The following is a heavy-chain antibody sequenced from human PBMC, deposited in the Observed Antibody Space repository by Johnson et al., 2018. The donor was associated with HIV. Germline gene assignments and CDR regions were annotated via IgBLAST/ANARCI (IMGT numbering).Heavy chain of an antibody. D-gene: IGHD6-13*01. CDR2: IWYDGSNK. V-gene: IGHV3-33*01. J-gene: IGHJ3*02. CDR3: TTDHDSSSWYHDAFDI. CDR1: GFTFSSYG. Sequence: QMQLVESGGGVVQPGRSLRLSCAASGFTFSSYGMYWVRQAPGKGLEWVAVIWYDGSNKYYADSVKGRFTISRDNSKNTLYLQMNSLKTEDTAVYYCTTDHDSSSWYHDAFDIWGQGTMVTVSS.